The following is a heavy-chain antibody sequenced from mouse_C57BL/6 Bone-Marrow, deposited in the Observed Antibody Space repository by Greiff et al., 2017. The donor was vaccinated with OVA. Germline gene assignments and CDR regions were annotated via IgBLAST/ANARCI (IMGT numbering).Heavy chain of an antibody. J-gene: IGHJ2*01. V-gene: IGHV1-64*01. CDR2: IHPNSGST. D-gene: IGHD1-1*01. Sequence: VQLQQPGAELVKPGASVKLSCKASGYTFTSYWMHWVKQRPGQGLEWIGMIHPNSGSTNYNEKFKSKATLTVDKSSSTAYMQLSSLTSEASAVYYCARPDYYGSRGFDYWGQGTTLTVSS. CDR1: GYTFTSYW. CDR3: ARPDYYGSRGFDY.